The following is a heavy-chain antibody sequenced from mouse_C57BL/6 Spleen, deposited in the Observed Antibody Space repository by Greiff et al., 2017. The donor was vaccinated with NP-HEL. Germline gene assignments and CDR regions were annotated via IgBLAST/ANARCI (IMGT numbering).Heavy chain of an antibody. V-gene: IGHV14-3*01. Sequence: EVQLQQSVAELVRPGASVKLSCTASGFNIKNTYMHWVKQRPEQGLEWIGRIDPANGNTKYAPKFQGKATITADTSSNTAYLQLSSLTSEDTAIYYCARPFITTVVATPFDDWGQGTTLTVSS. D-gene: IGHD1-1*01. CDR3: ARPFITTVVATPFDD. CDR1: GFNIKNTY. CDR2: IDPANGNT. J-gene: IGHJ2*01.